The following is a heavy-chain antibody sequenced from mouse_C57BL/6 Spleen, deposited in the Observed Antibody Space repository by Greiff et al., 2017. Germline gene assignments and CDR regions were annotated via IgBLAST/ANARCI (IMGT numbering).Heavy chain of an antibody. V-gene: IGHV1-52*01. J-gene: IGHJ3*01. CDR1: GYTFTSYW. Sequence: QVQLQQSGAELVRPGSSVKLSCKASGYTFTSYWMHWVKQRPIQGLEWIGDIDPSDSETHYNQKFKDKATLTVDKSSSTAYMQLSSLTSEDSAVYYSARFYSNFPAWFAYWGQGTLVTVSA. D-gene: IGHD2-5*01. CDR3: ARFYSNFPAWFAY. CDR2: IDPSDSET.